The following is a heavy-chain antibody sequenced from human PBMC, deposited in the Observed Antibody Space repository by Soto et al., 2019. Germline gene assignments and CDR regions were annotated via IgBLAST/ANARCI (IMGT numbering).Heavy chain of an antibody. CDR2: IYWDDDK. CDR3: ANRTTTVTWWFDP. J-gene: IGHJ5*02. V-gene: IGHV2-5*02. Sequence: QITLKESGPTLVKPTQTHTLTCTFSGFSLTTSGVGVGWIRQPPGTALEWLALIYWDDDKRYSPSLKSRLTITKDTSKYQVVLTMPSMDPPATATYFCANRTTTVTWWFDPWGEGTLGSASS. CDR1: GFSLTTSGVG. D-gene: IGHD4-17*01.